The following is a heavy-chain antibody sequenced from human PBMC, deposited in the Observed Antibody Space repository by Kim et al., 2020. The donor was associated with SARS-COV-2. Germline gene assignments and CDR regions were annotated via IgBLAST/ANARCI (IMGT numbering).Heavy chain of an antibody. CDR1: GFTFSSYA. J-gene: IGHJ4*02. CDR2: ISYDGSNK. CDR3: ARARGGSYNAPPDY. Sequence: GGSLRLSCAASGFTFSSYAMHWVRQAPGKGLEWVAVISYDGSNKYYADSVKGRFTISRNNSKNTLYLQMNSLRAEDTAVYYCARARGGSYNAPPDYWGQG. V-gene: IGHV3-30-3*01. D-gene: IGHD1-26*01.